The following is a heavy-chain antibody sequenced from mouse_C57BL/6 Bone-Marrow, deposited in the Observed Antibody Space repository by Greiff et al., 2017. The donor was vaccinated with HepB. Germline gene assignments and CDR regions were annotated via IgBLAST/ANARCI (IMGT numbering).Heavy chain of an antibody. D-gene: IGHD1-1*01. J-gene: IGHJ4*01. Sequence: EVQLQQSGPELVKPGASVKIPCKASGYTFTDYNMDWVKQSHGKSLEWIGDINPNNGGTIYNQKFKGKATLTVDKSSSTAYMELRSLTSEDTAVYYCARNDYYGSSHYYAMDYWGQGTSVTVSS. CDR1: GYTFTDYN. CDR2: INPNNGGT. CDR3: ARNDYYGSSHYYAMDY. V-gene: IGHV1-18*01.